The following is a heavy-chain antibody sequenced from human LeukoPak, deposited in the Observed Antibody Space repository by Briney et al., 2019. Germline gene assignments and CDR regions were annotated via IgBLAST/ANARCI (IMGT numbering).Heavy chain of an antibody. J-gene: IGHJ6*03. V-gene: IGHV3-33*01. D-gene: IGHD2-2*01. Sequence: GGSLRLSCAASGFTFSNYGMHWVRQAPGKGLEWVAVIWYDGSNKYYADSVKGRFTISRDNSKNTLYLQMNSLRAEDTAVYYCARDLCSSTSCVVYMDVWGKGTTVTVSS. CDR1: GFTFSNYG. CDR2: IWYDGSNK. CDR3: ARDLCSSTSCVVYMDV.